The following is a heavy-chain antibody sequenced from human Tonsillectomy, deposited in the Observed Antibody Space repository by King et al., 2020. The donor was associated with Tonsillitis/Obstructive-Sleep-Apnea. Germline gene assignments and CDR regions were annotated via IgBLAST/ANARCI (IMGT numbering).Heavy chain of an antibody. Sequence: VQLVESGGGVVQPGRSLRLSCAASGFTFSSYGMHWVRQAPGMGLERVAVIWYDGSDTYYADSVKGRFTISRDSSKHTLYLQMNGLRAEDTAVYYCARSSGSYHFDSWGQGTLVTVSS. CDR1: GFTFSSYG. D-gene: IGHD1-26*01. CDR3: ARSSGSYHFDS. J-gene: IGHJ4*02. CDR2: IWYDGSDT. V-gene: IGHV3-33*01.